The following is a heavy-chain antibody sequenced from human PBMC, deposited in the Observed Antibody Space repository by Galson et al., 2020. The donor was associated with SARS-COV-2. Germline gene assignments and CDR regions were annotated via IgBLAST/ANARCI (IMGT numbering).Heavy chain of an antibody. Sequence: SGPTLVKPTQTLTLTCTFSGFSLSTSGVGVGWIRQPPGKALEWLALIYWDDDKRYSPSLKSRLTITKDTSKNQVVLTMTNMDPVDTATYYCAHIPLPRMMTCGGVTSNWFDPWGQGTLVTVSS. CDR3: AHIPLPRMMTCGGVTSNWFDP. V-gene: IGHV2-5*02. CDR2: IYWDDDK. D-gene: IGHD3-16*01. J-gene: IGHJ5*02. CDR1: GFSLSTSGVG.